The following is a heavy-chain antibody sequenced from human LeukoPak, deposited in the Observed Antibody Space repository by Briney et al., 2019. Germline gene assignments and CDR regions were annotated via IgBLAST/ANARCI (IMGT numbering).Heavy chain of an antibody. V-gene: IGHV4-59*08. CDR3: AGHHPRNTVDF. CDR1: GGSISSYY. D-gene: IGHD2-8*02. Sequence: SETLSLTCTVSGGSISSYYWSWIRQPPGKGLEWIAYISDIGSINYNPSLKSRVTKSLDTSKNQFSLKLSSVTAADTAVYYCAGHHPRNTVDFWGQGTLVTVSS. CDR2: ISDIGSI. J-gene: IGHJ4*02.